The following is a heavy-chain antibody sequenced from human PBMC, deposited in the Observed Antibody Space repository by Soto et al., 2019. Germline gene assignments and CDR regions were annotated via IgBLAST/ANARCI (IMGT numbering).Heavy chain of an antibody. Sequence: DVQLLESGGGLVQPGGSLRLSCAASGFTFSNYAMTWVRQAPGKGLEWVSGISGSGGSTFYADSVKGRFTISRDNSKNTLYMQMNSVRAEDTAVYYCAKDQGLSVDVPYYLDHWGQGTLVTVSS. V-gene: IGHV3-23*01. D-gene: IGHD3-10*02. J-gene: IGHJ4*02. CDR2: ISGSGGST. CDR3: AKDQGLSVDVPYYLDH. CDR1: GFTFSNYA.